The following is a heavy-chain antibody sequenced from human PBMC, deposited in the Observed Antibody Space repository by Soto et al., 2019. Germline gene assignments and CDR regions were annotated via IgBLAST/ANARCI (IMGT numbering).Heavy chain of an antibody. CDR2: ITGSGDYT. J-gene: IGHJ4*02. V-gene: IGHV3-23*01. CDR3: ARRITSSFDY. D-gene: IGHD1-20*01. CDR1: GFTFSIYN. Sequence: EVQLLESGGGLVQPGGSLRLSCVASGFTFSIYNMNWVRQAPGKALEWVSVITGSGDYTNYADSVKGRFTISRDNSKNTLYLQMNSLRAEDTAVYFCARRITSSFDYWGQGTLVTVSS.